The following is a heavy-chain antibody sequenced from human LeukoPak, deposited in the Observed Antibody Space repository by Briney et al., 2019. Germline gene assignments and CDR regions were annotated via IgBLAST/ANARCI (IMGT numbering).Heavy chain of an antibody. Sequence: GKSLRLSCAASGFSFSTYGIHWVRQAPGKGLEWVAVMWYDGSKDYYADSVKGRFTISRDTSKNTLYLQMNNLRGEDTAVYYCAKDRETYEYTFDYWGQGTLVTVSS. CDR1: GFSFSTYG. V-gene: IGHV3-33*06. CDR2: MWYDGSKD. J-gene: IGHJ4*02. CDR3: AKDRETYEYTFDY. D-gene: IGHD6-6*01.